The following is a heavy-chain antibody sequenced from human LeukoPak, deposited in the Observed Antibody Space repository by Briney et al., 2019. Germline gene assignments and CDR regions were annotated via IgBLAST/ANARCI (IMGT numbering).Heavy chain of an antibody. CDR2: ISSSSSYI. D-gene: IGHD3-22*01. CDR1: GFTFSSYS. CDR3: ARDNDIYYGSSGYYYQGWAFDI. V-gene: IGHV3-21*01. Sequence: GGSLRLSCAASGFTFSSYSMNWVRQAPGKGLEWVSSISSSSSYIYYADSVKGRFTISRDNAKNSLYLQMNSLRAEDTAVYYCARDNDIYYGSSGYYYQGWAFDIWGQGTMVTVSS. J-gene: IGHJ3*02.